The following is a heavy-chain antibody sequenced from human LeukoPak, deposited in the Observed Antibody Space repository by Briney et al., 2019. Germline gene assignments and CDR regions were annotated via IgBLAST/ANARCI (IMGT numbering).Heavy chain of an antibody. CDR3: SRGDDSYKQGNF. J-gene: IGHJ4*02. V-gene: IGHV4-39*01. CDR1: DDSISTNSYY. CDR2: LHYRETP. Sequence: SPAETLTLTCSVSDDSISTNSYYWTWIRQPPGKALEWVATLHYRETPYYSPSLSSRISIFVDTSKGQFSLQVRSVTASDTAMYYCSRGDDSYKQGNFWGQGTLVTVSS. D-gene: IGHD5-24*01.